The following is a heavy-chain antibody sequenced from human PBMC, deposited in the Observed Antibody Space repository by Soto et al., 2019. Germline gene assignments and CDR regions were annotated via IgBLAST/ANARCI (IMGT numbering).Heavy chain of an antibody. J-gene: IGHJ4*02. CDR3: AKSDEGREWFGEFYYFDY. Sequence: GGSLRLSCAASGFTFSSYAMSWVRQAPGKGLEWVSAISGSGGSTYYADSVKGRFTISRDNSKNTLYLQMNSLRAEDTAVYYCAKSDEGREWFGEFYYFDYWGQGTLVTVSS. CDR1: GFTFSSYA. V-gene: IGHV3-23*01. D-gene: IGHD3-10*01. CDR2: ISGSGGST.